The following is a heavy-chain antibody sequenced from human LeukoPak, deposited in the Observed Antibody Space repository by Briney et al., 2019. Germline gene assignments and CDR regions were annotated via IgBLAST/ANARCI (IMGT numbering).Heavy chain of an antibody. D-gene: IGHD1-1*01. CDR1: GGSISSSSYY. J-gene: IGHJ6*03. CDR3: VRPGHSYYYMDV. V-gene: IGHV4-39*02. CDR2: IYYSGTT. Sequence: KASETLSLTCTVSGGSISSSSYYWGWIRQPPGKGLEWIGTIYYSGTTYYNPSLKSRVTISADTSKNHFSLKLSSVTAADTAVYYCVRPGHSYYYMDVWGRGTTVTVSS.